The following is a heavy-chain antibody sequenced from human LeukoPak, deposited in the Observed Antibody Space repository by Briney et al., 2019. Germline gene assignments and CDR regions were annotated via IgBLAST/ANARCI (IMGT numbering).Heavy chain of an antibody. V-gene: IGHV3-23*01. CDR3: AKDRVVLLWFGEWDY. J-gene: IGHJ4*02. CDR1: GFTFSSYA. D-gene: IGHD3-10*01. CDR2: ISGSGGST. Sequence: PGGSVRLSCAASGFTFSSYAMSWVRQAPGKGLEWVSAISGSGGSTYYADSVKGRFTISRDNSKNTLYLQMNSLRAEDTAVYYCAKDRVVLLWFGEWDYWGQGTLVTVSS.